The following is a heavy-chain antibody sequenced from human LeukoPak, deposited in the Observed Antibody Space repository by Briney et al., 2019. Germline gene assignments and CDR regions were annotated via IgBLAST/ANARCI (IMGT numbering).Heavy chain of an antibody. CDR1: GFTFSSYG. CDR3: AKEGAIVEYYFDY. CDR2: ISYDGSNK. V-gene: IGHV3-30*18. Sequence: GRSLRLSCAASGFTFSSYGMHWVRQAPGKGLEWVAAISYDGSNKYYADSVKGRFTISRDNSKNTLYLQMNSLRAEDTAVYYCAKEGAIVEYYFDYWGQGTLVTVSS. D-gene: IGHD1-26*01. J-gene: IGHJ4*02.